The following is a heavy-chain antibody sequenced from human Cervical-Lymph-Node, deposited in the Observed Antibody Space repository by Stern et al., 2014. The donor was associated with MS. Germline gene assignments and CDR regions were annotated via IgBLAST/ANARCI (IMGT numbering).Heavy chain of an antibody. J-gene: IGHJ4*02. Sequence: QVQLVESGAEVKKPGASVKVSCKASGYTFTSDDINWVRQVPGQGLEWMGWMNPDSGDTGYAQKFRGKFTITRDLSISTAYMEMSSLKFEDTAVYYCTRGWGAWGQGTLVTVSS. CDR1: GYTFTSDD. V-gene: IGHV1-8*01. CDR2: MNPDSGDT. CDR3: TRGWGA. D-gene: IGHD4/OR15-4a*01.